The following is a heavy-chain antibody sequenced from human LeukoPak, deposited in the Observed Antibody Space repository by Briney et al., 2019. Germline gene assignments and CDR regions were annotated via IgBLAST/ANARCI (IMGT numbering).Heavy chain of an antibody. V-gene: IGHV3-48*04. D-gene: IGHD3-3*01. CDR3: ARDGGGRNYDFWSGYYPYDY. Sequence: GGSLRLSCAASGFTFSSYSMNWVRQAPGKGLEWVSYISSSSSTIYYADSVKGRFTTSRDNAKNSLYLQMNSLRAEDTAVYYCARDGGGRNYDFWSGYYPYDYWGQGTLVTVSS. CDR2: ISSSSSTI. CDR1: GFTFSSYS. J-gene: IGHJ4*02.